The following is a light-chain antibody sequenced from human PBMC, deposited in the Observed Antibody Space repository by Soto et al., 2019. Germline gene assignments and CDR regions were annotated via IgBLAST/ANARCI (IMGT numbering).Light chain of an antibody. V-gene: IGKV3-20*01. CDR3: QQYGSSPLTYT. Sequence: EIVLTQSPGTLPLSPGERATLSCRASQSVSSTYLAWYQQKPGQAPRLLIYGASSRATGIPERFSGSGSGTDFTLTISRLEPEDFAVYYCQQYGSSPLTYTFGQGTRLEIK. CDR2: GAS. J-gene: IGKJ5*01. CDR1: QSVSSTY.